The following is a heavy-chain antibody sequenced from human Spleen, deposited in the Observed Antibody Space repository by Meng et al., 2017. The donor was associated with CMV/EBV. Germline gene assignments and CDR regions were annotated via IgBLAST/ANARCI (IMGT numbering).Heavy chain of an antibody. CDR3: ARVVSSWLRFLEWLPYSSGMDV. V-gene: IGHV1-69*04. D-gene: IGHD3-3*01. J-gene: IGHJ6*02. Sequence: SEQVSCKASGGTFSSYAISWVRQALGQGLEWMGRIIPILGIANYAQKFQGRVTITADKSTSTAYMELSSLSSGDTAVYYRARVVSSWLRFLEWLPYSSGMDVWGQGTTVTVSS. CDR2: IIPILGIA. CDR1: GGTFSSYA.